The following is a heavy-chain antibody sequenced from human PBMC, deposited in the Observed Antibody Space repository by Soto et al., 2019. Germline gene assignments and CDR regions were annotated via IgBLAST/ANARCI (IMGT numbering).Heavy chain of an antibody. V-gene: IGHV4-31*03. CDR1: GGSISSGGYY. CDR3: GRVREYSNYYYYYMDV. J-gene: IGHJ6*03. CDR2: IYYSGSN. D-gene: IGHD4-4*01. Sequence: QVQLQESGPGLVKPSQTLSLTCTVSGGSISSGGYYWSWIRQQPGKGLEWVGYIYYSGSNYYNPSLKRRVTIAVDTSKNQFSLKLSSVTAADTAGYFCGRVREYSNYYYYYMDVWGKGTTVTVSS.